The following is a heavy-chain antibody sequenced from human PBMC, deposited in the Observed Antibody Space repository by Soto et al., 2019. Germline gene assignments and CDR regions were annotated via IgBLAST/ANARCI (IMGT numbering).Heavy chain of an antibody. D-gene: IGHD2-15*01. CDR3: ARDGYSGGSCYWDY. J-gene: IGHJ4*02. CDR2: ISSSSTI. V-gene: IGHV3-48*02. Sequence: GGSLRLSCAASGFTFSSYSMNWVRQAPGKGLEWVSYISSSSTIYSADSVKGRFTISRDNAKNSLYLQMNSLRDEDTAVYYCARDGYSGGSCYWDYWGQGTLVTVSS. CDR1: GFTFSSYS.